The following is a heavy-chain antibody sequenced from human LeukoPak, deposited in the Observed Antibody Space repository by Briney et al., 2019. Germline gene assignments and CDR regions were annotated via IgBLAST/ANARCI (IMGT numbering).Heavy chain of an antibody. CDR1: GYTLTELS. D-gene: IGHD5/OR15-5a*01. CDR2: FDPEDGET. J-gene: IGHJ4*02. V-gene: IGHV1-24*01. Sequence: ASVKVSCRVAGYTLTELSMHWVRQAPGKGLEWMGGFDPEDGETIYAQKFQGRVTMTEDTSTDTAYMELSSLTSEDPAVYYCATTPGGSVVYWGQGTLVTVSS. CDR3: ATTPGGSVVY.